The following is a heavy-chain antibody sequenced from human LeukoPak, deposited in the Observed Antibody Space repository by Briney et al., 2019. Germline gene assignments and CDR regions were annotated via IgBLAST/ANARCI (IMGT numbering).Heavy chain of an antibody. CDR3: VRTRRYSSSWYNAFDI. CDR1: DGSISSYY. D-gene: IGHD6-13*01. J-gene: IGHJ3*02. CDR2: IYYSGNT. Sequence: SETLSLTCTVSDGSISSYYWSWIRQPPGKGLEWIGYIYYSGNTKYNPSLKSRVTISLDTSKNQLSLKVNSVTAADTAVYYCVRTRRYSSSWYNAFDIWGQGTMVTVS. V-gene: IGHV4-59*01.